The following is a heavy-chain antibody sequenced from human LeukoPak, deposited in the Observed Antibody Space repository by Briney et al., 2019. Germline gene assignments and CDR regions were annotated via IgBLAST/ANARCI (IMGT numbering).Heavy chain of an antibody. J-gene: IGHJ4*02. V-gene: IGHV4-34*01. D-gene: IGHD3-10*01. Sequence: SSETLSLTCAVYGGSFSGYYWSWIRQPPGKGLEWIGEINHSGSTNYNPSLKSRVTISVDTSKNQFSLKLSSVTAADTAVYYCARSRYYGSGSSYWGQGTLVTVSS. CDR1: GGSFSGYY. CDR2: INHSGST. CDR3: ARSRYYGSGSSY.